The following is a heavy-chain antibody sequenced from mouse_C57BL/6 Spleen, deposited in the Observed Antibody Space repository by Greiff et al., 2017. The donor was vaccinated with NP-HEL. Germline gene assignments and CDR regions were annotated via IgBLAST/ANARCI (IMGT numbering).Heavy chain of an antibody. CDR2: IYPGSGST. CDR3: ARKVYYDYDDAMDY. Sequence: QVQLKQPGAELVKPGASVKMSCKASGYTFTSYWITWVKQRPGQGLEWIGDIYPGSGSTNYNEKFKSKATLTVDTSSSTAYMQLSSLTSEDSAVYYCARKVYYDYDDAMDYWGQGTSVTVSS. D-gene: IGHD2-4*01. V-gene: IGHV1-55*01. J-gene: IGHJ4*01. CDR1: GYTFTSYW.